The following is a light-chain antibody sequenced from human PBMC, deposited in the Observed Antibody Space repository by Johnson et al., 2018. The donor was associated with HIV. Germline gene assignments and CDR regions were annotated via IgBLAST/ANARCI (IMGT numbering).Light chain of an antibody. CDR2: ENN. CDR1: SSNIGNNY. J-gene: IGLJ1*01. Sequence: QSVLTQPPSVSAAPGQKVTISCSGSSSNIGNNYVSWYQQLPGTAPKLLIHENNTRPSGFPDRFSGSQSGTSATLGITGLQTGDEADYYWGAWDKSVSGGLFVFGTGTKVTVL. CDR3: GAWDKSVSGGLFV. V-gene: IGLV1-51*02.